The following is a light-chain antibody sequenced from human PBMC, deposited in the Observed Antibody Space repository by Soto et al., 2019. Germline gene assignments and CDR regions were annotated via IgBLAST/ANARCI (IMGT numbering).Light chain of an antibody. CDR3: QHYKRDSEA. J-gene: IGKJ1*01. CDR1: QTSRSW. Sequence: DIQMTQSPSTLSGSVGARVTIACRASQTSRSWLAWYQQKPGKAPKRLIYKASTLKSGVPSRVSGSGSGTEVTLTISSRQPDDVATYYCQHYKRDSEAFGQGTKVDIK. V-gene: IGKV1-5*03. CDR2: KAS.